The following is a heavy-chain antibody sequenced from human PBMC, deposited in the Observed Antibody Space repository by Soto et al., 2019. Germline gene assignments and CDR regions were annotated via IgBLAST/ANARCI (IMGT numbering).Heavy chain of an antibody. V-gene: IGHV4-39*01. CDR3: ARSRVAVAWYYFDY. J-gene: IGHJ4*02. CDR1: GGSISSSSYY. CDR2: IYYSGST. Sequence: PSETLSLTCTVSGGSISSSSYYWGWIRQPPGKGLEWIGSIYYSGSTYYNPSLKSRVTISVDTSKNQFSLKLSSVTAADTAVYYCARSRVAVAWYYFDYWGQGTLVTVSS. D-gene: IGHD6-19*01.